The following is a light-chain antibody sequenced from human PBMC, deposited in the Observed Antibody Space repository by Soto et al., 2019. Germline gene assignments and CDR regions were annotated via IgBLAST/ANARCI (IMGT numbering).Light chain of an antibody. V-gene: IGKV3-15*01. J-gene: IGKJ1*01. CDR2: GAS. CDR3: QQYNNWPRT. CDR1: QSVSSN. Sequence: EIVMYQSPATLSVYKGERATLSCRASQSVSSNLAWYQQKPGQAPRLLIYGASTRATGIPARFSGSGSGTEFTLTISSLQSEDFAVYYCQQYNNWPRTFGQVT.